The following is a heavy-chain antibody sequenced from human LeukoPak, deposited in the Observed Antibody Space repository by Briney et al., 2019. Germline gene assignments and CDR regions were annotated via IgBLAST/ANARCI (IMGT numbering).Heavy chain of an antibody. Sequence: SETLSLTCTVSGGSISSYYWSWIRQPPGKGLEWIGYIYYSGSTNYNPSLKSRVTISVDTSKNQFSLKLSSVTAADTAVYYCARDAGGLFDYWGQGTLVTVSS. CDR2: IYYSGST. CDR1: GGSISSYY. V-gene: IGHV4-59*01. CDR3: ARDAGGLFDY. D-gene: IGHD3-10*01. J-gene: IGHJ4*02.